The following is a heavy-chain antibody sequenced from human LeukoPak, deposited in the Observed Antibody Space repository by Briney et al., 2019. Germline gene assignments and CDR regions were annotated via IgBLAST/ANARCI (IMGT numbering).Heavy chain of an antibody. CDR1: GFTFGSYW. Sequence: GGSLRLSCVGSGFTFGSYWMSWVRQAPGKGLEWVANIKHDGSDHYYADSVAGRFTISRDNAKNSLYLDMSSLRAEDAAVYFCVRHPGSYNVLTGYSYYFDYWGQGTLVTVSS. CDR3: VRHPGSYNVLTGYSYYFDY. V-gene: IGHV3-7*01. CDR2: IKHDGSDH. J-gene: IGHJ4*02. D-gene: IGHD3-9*01.